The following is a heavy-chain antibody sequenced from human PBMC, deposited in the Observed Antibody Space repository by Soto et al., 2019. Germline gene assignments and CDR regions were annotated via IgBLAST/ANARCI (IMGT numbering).Heavy chain of an antibody. D-gene: IGHD3-22*01. CDR1: GGTFSSYT. CDR3: TTDSYITSIIVRFDY. J-gene: IGHJ4*01. Sequence: SVKVSCKASGGTFSSYTISWVRQAPGQGLEWMGRIIPILGIANYAQKFQGRVTITADKSTSTAYMEMNSLQTEDTAIYYCTTDSYITSIIVRFDYWGHGTLVTVSS. CDR2: IIPILGIA. V-gene: IGHV1-69*04.